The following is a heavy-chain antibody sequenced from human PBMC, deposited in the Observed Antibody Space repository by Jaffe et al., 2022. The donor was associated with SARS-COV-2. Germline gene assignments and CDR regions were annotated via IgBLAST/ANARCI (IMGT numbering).Heavy chain of an antibody. CDR3: ARPRRPYYYDSSGYGTDAFDI. CDR1: GYSFTSYW. Sequence: EVQLVQSGAEVKKPGESLKISCKGSGYSFTSYWIGWVRQMPGKGLEWMGIIYPGDSDTRYSPSFQGQVTISADKSISTAYLQWSSLKASDTAMYYCARPRRPYYYDSSGYGTDAFDIWGQGTMVTVSS. CDR2: IYPGDSDT. D-gene: IGHD3-22*01. J-gene: IGHJ3*02. V-gene: IGHV5-51*01.